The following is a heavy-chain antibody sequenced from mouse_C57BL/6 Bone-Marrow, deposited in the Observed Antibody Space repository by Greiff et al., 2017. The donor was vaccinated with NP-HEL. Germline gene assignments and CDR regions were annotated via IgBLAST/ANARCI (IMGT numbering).Heavy chain of an antibody. CDR3: ARNFWFAY. CDR2: ISSGSSTI. CDR1: GFTFSDYG. Sequence: VKLVESGGGLVKPGGSLKLSCAASGFTFSDYGMHWVRQAPEKGLEWVAYISSGSSTIYYADTVKGRFTISRDNDKNTLFLQMTSLRSEDTAMYYCARNFWFAYWGQGTLVTVSA. V-gene: IGHV5-17*01. J-gene: IGHJ3*01.